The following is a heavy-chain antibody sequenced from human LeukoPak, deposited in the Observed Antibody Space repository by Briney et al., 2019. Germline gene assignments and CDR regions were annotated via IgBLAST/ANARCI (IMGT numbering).Heavy chain of an antibody. D-gene: IGHD3-9*01. V-gene: IGHV4-39*01. Sequence: SETLSLTCTVSGGSISSSSYYWGWIRQPPGKGLEWIGSIFHSGNTYYNPSLKSRVTISVDTSKNQFPLKLSSLTAADTAVFYCARQTYDILTGYSFLHWFGPWGQGTLVTVSS. CDR2: IFHSGNT. J-gene: IGHJ5*02. CDR3: ARQTYDILTGYSFLHWFGP. CDR1: GGSISSSSYY.